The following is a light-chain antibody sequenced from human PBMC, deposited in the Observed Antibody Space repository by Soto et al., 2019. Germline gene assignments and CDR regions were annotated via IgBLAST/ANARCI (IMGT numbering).Light chain of an antibody. V-gene: IGLV2-8*01. CDR3: SSYAGSYKLV. J-gene: IGLJ2*01. CDR1: SSDIGGYNY. CDR2: EVS. Sequence: QPVLTQPPSASGSPGQSVTISCTGTSSDIGGYNYVSWYQQHPGKAPKLMINEVSKRPSGVPDRFSGSKSGNTASLTVSGLEAEDEADYYCSSYAGSYKLVFGGGTKLTVL.